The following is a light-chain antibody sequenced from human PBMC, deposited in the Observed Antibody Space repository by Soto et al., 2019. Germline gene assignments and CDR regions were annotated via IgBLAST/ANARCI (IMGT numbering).Light chain of an antibody. CDR1: SSNIGANYD. J-gene: IGLJ1*01. Sequence: QSVLSQPPSVSGAPGQRITISCTGSSSNIGANYDVHWYRQVPGTAPKLLMSGDNNRPSGVADRFSGSKSGTSASLAITRLQAEDEADYYCQSYDSSLNRVFGNGTKLTVL. CDR3: QSYDSSLNRV. CDR2: GDN. V-gene: IGLV1-40*01.